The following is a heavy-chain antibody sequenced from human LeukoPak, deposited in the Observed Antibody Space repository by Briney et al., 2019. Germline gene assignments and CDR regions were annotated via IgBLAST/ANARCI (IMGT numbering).Heavy chain of an antibody. CDR3: AGLPTWRYYYYYMDV. Sequence: PSETLSLTCTVSGGSISSSSYYWGWIRQPPGKGLEWIGSIYYRGSTYYNPSLKSRVTISVDTSKNQFSLKLSSVTAADTAVYYCAGLPTWRYYYYYMDVWGKGTTVTISS. D-gene: IGHD3-16*01. CDR2: IYYRGST. J-gene: IGHJ6*03. CDR1: GGSISSSSYY. V-gene: IGHV4-39*01.